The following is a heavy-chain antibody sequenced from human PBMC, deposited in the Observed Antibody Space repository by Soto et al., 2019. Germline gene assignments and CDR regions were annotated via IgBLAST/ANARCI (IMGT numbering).Heavy chain of an antibody. CDR1: GFTFSSYW. CDR2: INSDGSST. D-gene: IGHD3-3*01. CDR3: SFYDFWSGYNIY. J-gene: IGHJ4*02. Sequence: GGSLRLSCAASGFTFSSYWMHWVRQAPGKGLVWVSRINSDGSSTSYADSVKGRFTISRDNAKNTLYLQMNSLRAEDTAVYYCSFYDFWSGYNIYWGQGTLVTVSS. V-gene: IGHV3-74*01.